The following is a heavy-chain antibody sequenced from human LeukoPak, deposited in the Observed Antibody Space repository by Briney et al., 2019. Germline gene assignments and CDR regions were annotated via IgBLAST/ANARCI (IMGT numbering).Heavy chain of an antibody. CDR3: ARALMGATDAFDI. CDR2: IIPIFGTA. D-gene: IGHD1-26*01. V-gene: IGHV1-69*05. CDR1: GYTFTSYG. J-gene: IGHJ3*02. Sequence: ASVKVSCKASGYTFTSYGISWVRQAPGQGLEWMGGIIPIFGTANYAQKFQGRVTITTDESTSTAYMELSSLRSEDTAVYYCARALMGATDAFDIWGQGTMVTVSS.